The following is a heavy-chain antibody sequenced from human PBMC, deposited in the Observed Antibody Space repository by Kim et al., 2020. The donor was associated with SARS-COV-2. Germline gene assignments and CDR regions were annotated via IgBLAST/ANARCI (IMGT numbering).Heavy chain of an antibody. CDR3: ARVYDYKDRSFDY. CDR1: GFTFDGYA. J-gene: IGHJ4*02. CDR2: ISCNGSSK. Sequence: GGSLRLSCAASGFTFDGYAMHWVRQAPGKGLEWVSGISCNGSSKGYADSVKGRFTIARDNDKNSLYLQMTSLRAEDTALYYCARVYDYKDRSFDYWGQGT. V-gene: IGHV3-9*01. D-gene: IGHD4-4*01.